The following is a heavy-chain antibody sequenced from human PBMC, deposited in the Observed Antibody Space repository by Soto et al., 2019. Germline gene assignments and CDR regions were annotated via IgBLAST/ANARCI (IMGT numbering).Heavy chain of an antibody. V-gene: IGHV1-69*13. CDR2: LIAMLGTP. CDR3: ARGAMANFDY. CDR1: GGTFGSHG. J-gene: IGHJ4*02. Sequence: ASVKVSCKASGGTFGSHGIAWVRQAPGQGLEWMGGLIAMLGTPTYARKVQGRATITADESLTSSYLELRSLRSEDTAVYFCARGAMANFDYWGKGTVVTAPQ. D-gene: IGHD5-18*01.